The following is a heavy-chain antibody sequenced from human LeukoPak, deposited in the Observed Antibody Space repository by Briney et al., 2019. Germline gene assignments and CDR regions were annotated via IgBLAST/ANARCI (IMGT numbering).Heavy chain of an antibody. CDR1: GYTFTSYG. D-gene: IGHD6-6*01. Sequence: ASVKVSCKASGYTFTSYGISWVRQAPGQGLEWMGWISAYNGNTNYAQKLQGRVTMTTDTSTSTAYMELRSLRSDDTAVYYCARDRPPIYYYGIDVWGQGTTVTVSS. CDR3: ARDRPPIYYYGIDV. CDR2: ISAYNGNT. J-gene: IGHJ6*02. V-gene: IGHV1-18*01.